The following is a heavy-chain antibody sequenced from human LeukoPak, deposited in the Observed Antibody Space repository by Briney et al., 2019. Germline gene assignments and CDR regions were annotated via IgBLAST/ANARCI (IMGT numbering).Heavy chain of an antibody. D-gene: IGHD5-18*01. J-gene: IGHJ6*02. CDR3: AKRRGYSYGEDYYYYYGMDV. V-gene: IGHV3-23*01. CDR2: ISGSGGST. Sequence: GGSLRLSCAASGFTSSSYAMSWVRQAPGKGLEWVSAISGSGGSTYYADSVKGRFTISRDNSKNTLYLQMNSLRAEDTAVYYCAKRRGYSYGEDYYYYYGMDVWGQGTTVTVSS. CDR1: GFTSSSYA.